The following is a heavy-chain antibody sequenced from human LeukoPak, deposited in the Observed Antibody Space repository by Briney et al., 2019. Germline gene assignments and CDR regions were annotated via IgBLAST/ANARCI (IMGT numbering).Heavy chain of an antibody. CDR1: GFTFSSYG. Sequence: GRSLRLSCAASGFTFSSYGMHWVRQAPGKGLEWVAVISYDGSNKYYADSVKGRFTISRDNSKNTLYLQMNSLRAEDTAVYYCAKDQAYSGSSPFDYWGQGTLVTVSS. J-gene: IGHJ4*02. CDR3: AKDQAYSGSSPFDY. V-gene: IGHV3-30*18. CDR2: ISYDGSNK. D-gene: IGHD1-26*01.